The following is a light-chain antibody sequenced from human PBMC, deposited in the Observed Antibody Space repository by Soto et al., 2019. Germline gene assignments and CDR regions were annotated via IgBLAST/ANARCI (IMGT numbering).Light chain of an antibody. CDR3: STYTTSRTLV. Sequence: QSALTQPASVSGSPGQSITISCTGASSDIGGYNYVSWYQQHPGKAPKLMIYDVSDRPSGVSNRFSGSKSGNTASLTISGLQAEDGADYYCSTYTTSRTLVFGGGTKLTVL. V-gene: IGLV2-14*03. J-gene: IGLJ2*01. CDR1: SSDIGGYNY. CDR2: DVS.